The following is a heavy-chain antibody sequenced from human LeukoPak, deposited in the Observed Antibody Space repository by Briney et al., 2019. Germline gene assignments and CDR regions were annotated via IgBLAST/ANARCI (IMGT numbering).Heavy chain of an antibody. CDR3: ARATTIFGVVILLYYFDY. Sequence: GASVKVSCKASGYTFTSYDINWVRQATGQGLEWMGWMNPNSGNTGYAQKFQGRVTITRNTSISKAYMELSSLRSEDTAVYYCARATTIFGVVILLYYFDYWGQGTLVTVSS. D-gene: IGHD3-3*01. CDR1: GYTFTSYD. J-gene: IGHJ4*02. V-gene: IGHV1-8*03. CDR2: MNPNSGNT.